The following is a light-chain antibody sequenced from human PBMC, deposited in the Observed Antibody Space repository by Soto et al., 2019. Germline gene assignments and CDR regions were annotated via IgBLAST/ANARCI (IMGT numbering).Light chain of an antibody. J-gene: IGKJ1*01. V-gene: IGKV1-5*01. Sequence: GDRVTITCRASQSISSWLAWYQQKPGKAPKLLIYDASSLESGVPSRFSGSGSGTEFTLTISSLQPDDFATYYCQQYNSYAWTFGQGTKVDIK. CDR3: QQYNSYAWT. CDR1: QSISSW. CDR2: DAS.